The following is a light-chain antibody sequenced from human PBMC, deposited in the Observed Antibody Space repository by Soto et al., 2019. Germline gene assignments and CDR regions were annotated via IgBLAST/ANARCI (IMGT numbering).Light chain of an antibody. CDR3: QQYGRLPIT. CDR1: QSVRDSF. J-gene: IGKJ5*01. V-gene: IGKV3-20*01. CDR2: GIS. Sequence: EIVLTQSPGTLSLSPGERATLSCRASQSVRDSFLAWYQQKPGQAPRLLIHGISNRATGIPDRFSGSGSGTDFTLTISRLEPEDFALYYCQQYGRLPITFGQGTRLDIK.